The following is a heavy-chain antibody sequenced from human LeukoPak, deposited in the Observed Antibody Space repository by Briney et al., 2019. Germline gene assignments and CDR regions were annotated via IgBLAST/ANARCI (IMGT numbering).Heavy chain of an antibody. CDR2: TRNKANSYIT. Sequence: GGSLRLSCAASGFTFSDHFLDWVRQAPGKGLEWVGRTRNKANSYITEYAASVKRRFTISRDDSNNSLYLQMSSLKTDDTAMYYCASIRGTFGYWGQGTLVTVSS. CDR3: ASIRGTFGY. V-gene: IGHV3-72*01. D-gene: IGHD1-26*01. J-gene: IGHJ4*02. CDR1: GFTFSDHF.